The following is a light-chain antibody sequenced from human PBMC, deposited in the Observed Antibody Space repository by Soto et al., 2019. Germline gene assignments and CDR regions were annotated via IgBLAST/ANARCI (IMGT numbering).Light chain of an antibody. CDR1: SSDVGGYNY. J-gene: IGLJ1*01. Sequence: LNQPASVSGSPGQSITVSCTGTSSDVGGYNYVSWYQQHPGKAPKLMIYDVSNRPSGVSNRFSGSESGNTASLTISGLQAEDEADYYCCSYTSSSTFVFGRGTKVTVL. CDR2: DVS. CDR3: CSYTSSSTFV. V-gene: IGLV2-14*01.